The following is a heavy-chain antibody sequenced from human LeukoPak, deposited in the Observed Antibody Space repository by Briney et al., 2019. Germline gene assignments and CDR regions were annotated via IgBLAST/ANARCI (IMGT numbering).Heavy chain of an antibody. J-gene: IGHJ6*02. CDR3: ARGVNAGMDV. D-gene: IGHD2-8*01. Sequence: ASVKVSCKGSGYSFTTFDINWVRQATGQVPEWMGWMSPRNGNTGYAQMFQDRVTMTRDTSINTAYMELTSLRSDDTAVYYCARGVNAGMDVWGQGTTVTVSS. CDR1: GYSFTTFD. V-gene: IGHV1-8*01. CDR2: MSPRNGNT.